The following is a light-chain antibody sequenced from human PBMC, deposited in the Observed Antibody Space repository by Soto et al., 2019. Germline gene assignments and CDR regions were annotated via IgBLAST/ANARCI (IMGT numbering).Light chain of an antibody. CDR2: SIN. CDR1: TGAVTSGYY. J-gene: IGLJ3*02. V-gene: IGLV7-43*01. CDR3: LLYYDGAPV. Sequence: QAVVTQEPSLTVSPGETVTLTCASSTGAVTSGYYPNWFQQKPGQAPRPLIYSINNKHSWTPARFSGSLLGDKAALTLSGVQPEDEAEYYCLLYYDGAPVFGGGTKLTVL.